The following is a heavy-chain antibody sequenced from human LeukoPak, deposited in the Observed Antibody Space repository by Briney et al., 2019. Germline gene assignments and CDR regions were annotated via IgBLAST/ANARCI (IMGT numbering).Heavy chain of an antibody. Sequence: ASVKVSCKASGYTFTSYDINWVRQATGQGLEWMGWMNTNSGNTGYAQKFQGRVTMTRNTSISTAYMELSSLRSEDTAVYYCARRPYSSSWYFNYYYYYMDVWGKGTTVTGSS. V-gene: IGHV1-8*01. CDR3: ARRPYSSSWYFNYYYYYMDV. D-gene: IGHD6-13*01. CDR1: GYTFTSYD. CDR2: MNTNSGNT. J-gene: IGHJ6*03.